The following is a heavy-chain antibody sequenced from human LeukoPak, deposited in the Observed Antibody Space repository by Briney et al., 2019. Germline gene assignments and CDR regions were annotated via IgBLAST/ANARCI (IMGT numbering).Heavy chain of an antibody. D-gene: IGHD3-22*01. J-gene: IGHJ4*02. CDR2: IYHSGST. V-gene: IGHV4-38-2*02. CDR1: GYSISSGHY. Sequence: SETLSLTCTVSGYSISSGHYWGWIRQPPGKGLEWIGSIYHSGSTYYNPSLKSRVTISVDTSKNQFSLKLSSVTAANTAAYYCARANYYDSSGYNDYWGQGTLVTVSS. CDR3: ARANYYDSSGYNDY.